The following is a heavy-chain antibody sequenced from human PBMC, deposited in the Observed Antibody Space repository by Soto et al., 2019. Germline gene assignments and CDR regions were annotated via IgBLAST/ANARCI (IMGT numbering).Heavy chain of an antibody. J-gene: IGHJ4*02. CDR2: IYYSVST. CDR3: AKGGSITMIVAVYFDY. D-gene: IGHD3-22*01. V-gene: IGHV4-59*12. Sequence: SETLSLTCTVSGGSISSYYWSWIRQPPGKGLEWIGYIYYSVSTNYNPSLKSRVTISVDTSKNQFSLKLSSVTAEDTAVYYCAKGGSITMIVAVYFDYWGQGTLVTVSS. CDR1: GGSISSYY.